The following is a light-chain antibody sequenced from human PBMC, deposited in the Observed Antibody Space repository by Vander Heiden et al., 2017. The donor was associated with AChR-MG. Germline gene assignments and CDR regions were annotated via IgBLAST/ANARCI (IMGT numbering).Light chain of an antibody. V-gene: IGKV1-39*01. CDR3: QQSYRPRYS. CDR1: QAIRSN. J-gene: IGKJ2*03. CDR2: SAS. Sequence: DIHITHSPSSLYASLGDRVTITCRARQAIRSNLNWDRQRPGKVPELLISSASTLQSGAPSRFSGSGSGTEFTLTIRTLRPEDFATYYCQQSYRPRYSFGQGTKVEIK.